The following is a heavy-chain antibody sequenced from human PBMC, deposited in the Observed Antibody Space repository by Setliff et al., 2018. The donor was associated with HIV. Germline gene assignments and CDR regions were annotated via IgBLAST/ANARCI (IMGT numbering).Heavy chain of an antibody. D-gene: IGHD4-4*01. CDR2: IYHSGTT. CDR1: GYSLSRGYY. V-gene: IGHV4-38-2*01. CDR3: ARHYSNYGPFHY. J-gene: IGHJ4*02. Sequence: SETLSLTCAVAGYSLSRGYYWGWVRQPPGKGLEWIGSIYHSGTTNYNPSLKSRVTISVDTSRNQFSLKLTSVTAADTAVYYCARHYSNYGPFHYWGQGTQVTVSS.